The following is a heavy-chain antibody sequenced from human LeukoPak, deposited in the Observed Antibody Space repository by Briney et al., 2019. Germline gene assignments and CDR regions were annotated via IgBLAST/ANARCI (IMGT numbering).Heavy chain of an antibody. V-gene: IGHV3-30*19. J-gene: IGHJ4*02. CDR2: ISYDGSNK. D-gene: IGHD6-19*01. CDR1: GFTFSSFG. CDR3: ARDGDSIEQWLCHFDY. Sequence: GGSLRLSCAASGFTFSSFGMHWVRQAPGKGLEWVAVISYDGSNKYYADSVKGRFTISRDNSKNTLYLQMNSLRAEDTAVYYCARDGDSIEQWLCHFDYWGQGTLVTVSS.